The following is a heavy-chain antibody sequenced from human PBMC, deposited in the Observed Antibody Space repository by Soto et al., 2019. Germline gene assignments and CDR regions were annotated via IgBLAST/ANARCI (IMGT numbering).Heavy chain of an antibody. CDR2: INAGNGNK. D-gene: IGHD6-19*01. J-gene: IGHJ4*02. V-gene: IGHV1-3*01. CDR3: ARGALGAYSPGSYDY. CDR1: GYTFTSYA. Sequence: ASVKVSCKASGYTFTSYAMHWVRQAPGQRLEWMGWINAGNGNKKYSQKFQGRVTITREKSASTDYMELSRLRSEDTAVYYCARGALGAYSPGSYDYPGQGTLLTLA.